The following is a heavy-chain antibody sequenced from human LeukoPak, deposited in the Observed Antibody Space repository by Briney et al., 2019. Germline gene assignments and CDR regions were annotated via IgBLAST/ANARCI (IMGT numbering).Heavy chain of an antibody. V-gene: IGHV1-24*01. CDR2: FDPEDGET. J-gene: IGHJ5*02. CDR1: GYTLTELS. Sequence: ASVKVSCKVSGYTLTELSMHWVRQAPGKGLEWMGGFDPEDGETIYAQKFQGRVTMTEDTSTDTAYMELSSLRSEDTAVYYCATAKFGRWFGELKNTNWFDPWGQGTLVTVSS. D-gene: IGHD3-10*01. CDR3: ATAKFGRWFGELKNTNWFDP.